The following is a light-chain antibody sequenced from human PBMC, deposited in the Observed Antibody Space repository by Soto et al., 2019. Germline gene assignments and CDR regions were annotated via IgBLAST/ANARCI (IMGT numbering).Light chain of an antibody. CDR2: GAS. CDR3: QQYGSSLFT. Sequence: EIVLTQSPGTLSLSPGERSTLSCRASQSVSSSYLAWYQQKPGHAPRLLIYGASSRATGIPDRFSGSGSVTDFTLTISRLEPEYFAVYYCQQYGSSLFTFGHGTKVDIK. V-gene: IGKV3-20*01. CDR1: QSVSSSY. J-gene: IGKJ3*01.